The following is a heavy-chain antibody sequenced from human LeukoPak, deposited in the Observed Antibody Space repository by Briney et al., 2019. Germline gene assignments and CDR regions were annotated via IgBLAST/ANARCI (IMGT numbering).Heavy chain of an antibody. J-gene: IGHJ4*02. V-gene: IGHV4-34*01. D-gene: IGHD3-10*01. CDR3: ARHPRVTMVRGVLVFDY. CDR1: GGSFSGYY. CDR2: INHSGST. Sequence: PSETLSLICAVYGGSFSGYYWSWIRQPPGKGLEWIGEINHSGSTNYNPSLKSRVTISVDTSKNQFSLKLSSVTAADTAVYYCARHPRVTMVRGVLVFDYWGQGTLVTVSS.